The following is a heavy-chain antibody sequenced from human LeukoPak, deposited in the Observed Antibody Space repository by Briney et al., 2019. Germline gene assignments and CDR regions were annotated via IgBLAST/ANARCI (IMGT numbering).Heavy chain of an antibody. CDR3: ATDLSRGSYGYVPLDY. Sequence: GASVKVSCKASGYTFTGYYMHWVRQAPGQGLEWMGWINPNSGGTNYAQKFQGWVTMTRDTSISTAYMELSRLRSDDTAVYYCATDLSRGSYGYVPLDYWGQGTLVTVSS. D-gene: IGHD5-18*01. J-gene: IGHJ4*02. CDR2: INPNSGGT. CDR1: GYTFTGYY. V-gene: IGHV1-2*04.